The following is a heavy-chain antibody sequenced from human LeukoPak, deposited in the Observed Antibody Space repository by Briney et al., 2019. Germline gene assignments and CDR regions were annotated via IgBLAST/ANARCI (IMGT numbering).Heavy chain of an antibody. Sequence: GGSLGLSCAASGFTVDTNYMSWVRQAPGKGLEYVSVIYSGGNTHYADSVKGRFTISRDNSKNTVYLHMNSLRAEDTAVYYCARVGGSGSSQNWFDPWGQGTLVTVSS. J-gene: IGHJ5*02. CDR3: ARVGGSGSSQNWFDP. CDR1: GFTVDTNY. D-gene: IGHD3-10*01. V-gene: IGHV3-53*01. CDR2: IYSGGNT.